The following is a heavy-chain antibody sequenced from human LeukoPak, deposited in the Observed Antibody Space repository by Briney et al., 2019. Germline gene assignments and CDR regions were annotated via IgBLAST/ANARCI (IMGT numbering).Heavy chain of an antibody. Sequence: GGSLRLSCAASGFTFSNYAMSWVRQTPGKGLEWVSTISGSGVSAYYGDSVYADSVKGRFTISRDDSKNTLHLQMNSLRAEDTAIYYCAKDPVVFHGGSGWHYFDYWGQGTLVTVSS. CDR3: AKDPVVFHGGSGWHYFDY. D-gene: IGHD6-19*01. CDR2: ISGSGVSA. V-gene: IGHV3-23*01. CDR1: GFTFSNYA. J-gene: IGHJ4*02.